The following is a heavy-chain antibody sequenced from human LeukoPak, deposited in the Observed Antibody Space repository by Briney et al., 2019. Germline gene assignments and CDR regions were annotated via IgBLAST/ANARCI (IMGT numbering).Heavy chain of an antibody. CDR1: GGSFSDYY. CDR3: ARGRQDVNMILVVMAGVSYYLDV. J-gene: IGHJ6*03. Sequence: PSETLSLTCAVYGGSFSDYYWTWIRQTPGKGREWIGEMSRSGSSNYNPSLKSRVTISVDTSKNQFSLKLRSVTAADTAVYYCARGRQDVNMILVVMAGVSYYLDVWSKGTTVTVS. CDR2: MSRSGSS. D-gene: IGHD3-22*01. V-gene: IGHV4-34*01.